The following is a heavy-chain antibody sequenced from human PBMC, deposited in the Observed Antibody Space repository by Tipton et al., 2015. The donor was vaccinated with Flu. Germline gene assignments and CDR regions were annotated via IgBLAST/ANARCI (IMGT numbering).Heavy chain of an antibody. CDR1: GFTFRDAW. D-gene: IGHD3-10*01. J-gene: IGHJ4*02. CDR2: VYYRGAT. CDR3: GRDRGSGVDY. Sequence: QLVQSGGGLEKPGGSLRLFCAASGFTFRDAWLSWVRQAPGKGLEWVGYVYYRGATNYNPSLKRRVTISVDPSKSHFTLKLTAVTAADTAVYYCGRDRGSGVDYWGRGALVTVSS. V-gene: IGHV4-59*01.